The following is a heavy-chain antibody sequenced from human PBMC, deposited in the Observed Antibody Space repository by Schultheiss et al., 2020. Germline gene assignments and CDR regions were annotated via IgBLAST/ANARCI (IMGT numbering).Heavy chain of an antibody. J-gene: IGHJ4*02. Sequence: SETLSLTCTVSGGSFSSSSPHWGWVRQPPGKGLEWIGYIYHSGSTNYNPSLKSRVTISVDTSKNQFSLKLSSVTAADTAVYYCAGGYSYGSDYWGQGTLVTVSS. CDR1: GGSFSSSSPH. CDR2: IYHSGST. CDR3: AGGYSYGSDY. D-gene: IGHD5-18*01. V-gene: IGHV4-39*07.